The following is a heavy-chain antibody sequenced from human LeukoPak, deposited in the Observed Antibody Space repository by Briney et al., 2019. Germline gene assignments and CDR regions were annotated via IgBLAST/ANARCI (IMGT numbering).Heavy chain of an antibody. CDR3: ATASDWGGVYYFDY. Sequence: ASVXXXXXVSGYTLTELSMHWVRQAPGKGLEXMGGFDPEDGETIYAQKFQGRVTMTEDTSTDTAYMELSSLRSEDTAVYYCATASDWGGVYYFDYWGQGTLVTVSS. D-gene: IGHD3-16*01. J-gene: IGHJ4*02. V-gene: IGHV1-24*01. CDR1: GYTLTELS. CDR2: FDPEDGET.